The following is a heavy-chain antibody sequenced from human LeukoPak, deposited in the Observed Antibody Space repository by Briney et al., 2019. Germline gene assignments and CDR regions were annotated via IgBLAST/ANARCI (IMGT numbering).Heavy chain of an antibody. V-gene: IGHV5-51*01. J-gene: IGHJ6*02. D-gene: IGHD2-15*01. CDR1: GDTLTSYW. CDR3: ARLGGRSRPYGMDV. CDR2: IYPGDSDT. Sequence: GESLKMSCKVSGDTLTSYWIGWVRRMPGKGLEWMGIIYPGDSDTRYSPSFQGQVTISADKSTSTAYLQWSSLKASDTAMYYCARLGGRSRPYGMDVWGQGTTVTVSS.